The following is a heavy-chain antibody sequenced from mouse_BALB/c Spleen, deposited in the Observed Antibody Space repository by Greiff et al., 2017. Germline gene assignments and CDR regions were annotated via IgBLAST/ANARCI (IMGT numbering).Heavy chain of an antibody. J-gene: IGHJ3*01. CDR1: GFNIKDTY. Sequence: VHVKQSGAELVKPGASVKLSCTASGFNIKDTYMHWVKQRPEQGLEWIGRIDPANGNTKYDPKFQGKATITADTSSNTAYLQLSSLTSEDTAVYYCASNDGYYGGFAYWGQGTLVTVSA. CDR2: IDPANGNT. D-gene: IGHD2-3*01. V-gene: IGHV14-3*02. CDR3: ASNDGYYGGFAY.